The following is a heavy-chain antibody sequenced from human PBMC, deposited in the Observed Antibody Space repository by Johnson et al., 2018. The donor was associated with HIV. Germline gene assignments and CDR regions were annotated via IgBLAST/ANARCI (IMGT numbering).Heavy chain of an antibody. CDR1: GFTFDDYA. Sequence: VQLVESGGGLVQPGRSLRLSCAASGFTFDDYAMHWVRQAPGKGLEWVSGISGNSCSTTYAVSVKGRFTISRDNAKNSLYLKMNSLRVEDTAVYYCASADVFDIWGQGTVVTVSS. CDR2: ISGNSCST. J-gene: IGHJ3*02. V-gene: IGHV3-9*01. CDR3: ASADVFDI.